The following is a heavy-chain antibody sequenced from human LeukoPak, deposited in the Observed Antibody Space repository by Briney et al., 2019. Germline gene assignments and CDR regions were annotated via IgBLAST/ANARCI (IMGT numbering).Heavy chain of an antibody. V-gene: IGHV3-11*06. CDR1: GFTLSDYY. D-gene: IGHD6-13*01. CDR2: ISSSSSYT. J-gene: IGHJ4*02. CDR3: ARAGQQLVLGYFDY. Sequence: GGSLTLSCAASGFTLSDYYMSWIRQAPGKGLEGVSYISSSSSYTNYADSVKGRFTISRDDAKNSLYLQMNSLRAEDTAVYYCARAGQQLVLGYFDYWGQGTLVTVSS.